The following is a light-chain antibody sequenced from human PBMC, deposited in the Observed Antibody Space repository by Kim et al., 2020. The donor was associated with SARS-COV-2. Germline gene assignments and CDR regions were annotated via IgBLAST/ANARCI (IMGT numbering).Light chain of an antibody. V-gene: IGLV2-14*03. CDR3: SSYTSSSTSR. Sequence: GQPITISCTGTSSDVGGYNYVSWYQQHPGKAPKLMIYDVSNRPSGVSNRFSGSKSGNTASLTISGLQAEDEADYYCSSYTSSSTSRFGTGTKVTV. CDR2: DVS. J-gene: IGLJ1*01. CDR1: SSDVGGYNY.